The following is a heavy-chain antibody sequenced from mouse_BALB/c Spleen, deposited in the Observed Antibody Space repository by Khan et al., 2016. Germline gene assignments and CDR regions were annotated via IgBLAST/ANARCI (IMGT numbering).Heavy chain of an antibody. Sequence: EVQLQESGPGLVKPSQSLSLTCTVTGYSITNNYAWNWIRQFPGSKLEWMCYITYGGSTSYNPSLKSRLSLSRDTSKNKFFLKLNSVTPEDTATYDWARCGGPRGTLYHAMGYWSQGTSVTVSS. CDR3: ARCGGPRGTLYHAMGY. CDR1: GYSITNNYA. D-gene: IGHD1-1*02. V-gene: IGHV3-2*02. CDR2: ITYGGST. J-gene: IGHJ4*01.